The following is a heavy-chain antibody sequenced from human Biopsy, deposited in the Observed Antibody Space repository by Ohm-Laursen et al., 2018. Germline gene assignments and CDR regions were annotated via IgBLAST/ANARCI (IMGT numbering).Heavy chain of an antibody. J-gene: IGHJ4*02. Sequence: ASVKVSCKASGGTFSNYAISWVRQAPGEGLEWMGGIIAVSGLVNYAPKFQGRVSITADKSTTTAYMELSNLESEDTAVYYCATPFQYYDSWGGYPPFDHWGQGTLVTVSS. CDR2: IIAVSGLV. CDR3: ATPFQYYDSWGGYPPFDH. D-gene: IGHD3-3*01. CDR1: GGTFSNYA. V-gene: IGHV1-69*10.